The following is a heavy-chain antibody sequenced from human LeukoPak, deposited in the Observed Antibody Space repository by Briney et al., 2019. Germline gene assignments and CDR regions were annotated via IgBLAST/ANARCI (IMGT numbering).Heavy chain of an antibody. D-gene: IGHD6-19*01. CDR2: INHSGST. CDR3: ARVGSGWEGYYFDY. V-gene: IGHV4-34*01. J-gene: IGHJ4*02. Sequence: SETLSLTCAVYGGSFSGYYWSWIRQPPGKGLEWIGEINHSGSTNYNPSLKSRVTISVDTSKNQFSLKLSSVTAADTAAYYCARVGSGWEGYYFDYWGQGTLVTVSS. CDR1: GGSFSGYY.